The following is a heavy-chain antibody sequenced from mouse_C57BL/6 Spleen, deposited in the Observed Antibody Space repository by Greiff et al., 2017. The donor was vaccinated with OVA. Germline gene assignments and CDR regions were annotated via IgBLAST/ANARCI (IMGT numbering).Heavy chain of an antibody. CDR1: GFTFSSYG. V-gene: IGHV5-6*01. Sequence: ESGGDLVKPGGSLKLSCAASGFTFSSYGMSWVRQTPDKRLEWVATISSGGSYTYYPDSVKGRFTISRDNAKNTLYLQMSSLKSEDTAMYYCASLLPLSYWGQGTLVTVSA. D-gene: IGHD2-10*01. CDR3: ASLLPLSY. J-gene: IGHJ3*01. CDR2: ISSGGSYT.